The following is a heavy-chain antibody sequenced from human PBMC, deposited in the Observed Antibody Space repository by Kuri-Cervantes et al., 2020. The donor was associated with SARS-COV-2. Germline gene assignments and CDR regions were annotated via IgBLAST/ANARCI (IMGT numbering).Heavy chain of an antibody. CDR3: VAQRLEAAAGYYYLDY. D-gene: IGHD6-25*01. CDR2: IFYNGDS. Sequence: SETLSLTCSVSGGSISSSSYYWNWIRQSPGKGLEWIGNIFYNGDSYYHPSLAGRVTISVDTSNDRFSLKLISVTAADTAVYYCVAQRLEAAAGYYYLDYWGQGSLVTVSS. J-gene: IGHJ4*02. V-gene: IGHV4-39*01. CDR1: GGSISSSSYY.